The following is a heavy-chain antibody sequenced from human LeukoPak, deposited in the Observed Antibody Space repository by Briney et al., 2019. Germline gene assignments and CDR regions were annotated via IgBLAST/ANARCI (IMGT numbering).Heavy chain of an antibody. V-gene: IGHV3-33*01. CDR1: GFPLSHHG. D-gene: IGHD4-23*01. CDR2: VRYDGGDK. CDR3: ARALSSAGGSYNFDS. J-gene: IGHJ4*02. Sequence: GRSLRLSCIASGFPLSHHGMHWVRQPPGRGLEWVAFVRYDGGDKYHADSVKGRFTVSRDNSNNALDLQMNTLTVEDTAVYYCARALSSAGGSYNFDSWGQRTLVTVSS.